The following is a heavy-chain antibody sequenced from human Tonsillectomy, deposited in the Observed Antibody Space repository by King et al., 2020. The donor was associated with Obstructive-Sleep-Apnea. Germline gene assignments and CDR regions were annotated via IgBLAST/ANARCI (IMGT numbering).Heavy chain of an antibody. CDR1: NFTFSSYG. V-gene: IGHV3-30*02. CDR2: VRYDGSNE. J-gene: IGHJ4*02. CDR3: AKSSGVSATGTYPLDS. D-gene: IGHD6-13*01. Sequence: HGQLVQSGGGVVQPGGSLRLSCAASNFTFSSYGMHWVRQAPGKGLEWVAFVRYDGSNEYYAESVKGRFTISRDNSKNTLYLQMNSLRVEDTAVYYCAKSSGVSATGTYPLDSSGQGTLVTVSS.